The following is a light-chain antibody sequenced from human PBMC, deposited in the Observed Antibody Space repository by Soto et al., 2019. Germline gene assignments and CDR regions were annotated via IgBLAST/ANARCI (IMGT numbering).Light chain of an antibody. CDR2: SNN. Sequence: QSVLTQPPSASGTHGQRVTISCSGSSSNIGSNTVNWYQQLPGTAPKLLIYSNNQRPSGVPDRFSGSKSGTSASLAISGLQSEDEADYYCAAWDDSLNVLFGGGTQLTVL. V-gene: IGLV1-44*01. CDR3: AAWDDSLNVL. CDR1: SSNIGSNT. J-gene: IGLJ2*01.